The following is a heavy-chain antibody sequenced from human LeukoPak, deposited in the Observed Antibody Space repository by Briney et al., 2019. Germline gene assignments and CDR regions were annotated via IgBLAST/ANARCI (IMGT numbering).Heavy chain of an antibody. V-gene: IGHV3-48*03. Sequence: GGSLRLSCAASGFTFSSYEMNWVRQAPGKGLEWVAYITSSGRIIYYADSVKGRFTISRDNAKNSLYLQMNSLRAEDTAVYYCASTGGYGSGTYDYYYFGMGVWGQGTTVTVSS. CDR1: GFTFSSYE. J-gene: IGHJ6*02. CDR2: ITSSGRII. D-gene: IGHD3-10*01. CDR3: ASTGGYGSGTYDYYYFGMGV.